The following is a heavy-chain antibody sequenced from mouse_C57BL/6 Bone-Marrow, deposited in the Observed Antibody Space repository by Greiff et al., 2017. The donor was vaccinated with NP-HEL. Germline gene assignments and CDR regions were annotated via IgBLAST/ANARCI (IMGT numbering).Heavy chain of an antibody. CDR2: INPYNGGT. V-gene: IGHV1-19*01. CDR3: ARNPYRLGMDY. CDR1: GYTFTDYY. Sequence: EVQLQQSGPVLVKPGASVKMSCKASGYTFTDYYMNWVKQSHGKSLEWIGVINPYNGGTSYNQKFKGKATLPVDKSSSTAYMELNSLTSEDAAVYYCARNPYRLGMDYWGQGTSVTVSS. J-gene: IGHJ4*01. D-gene: IGHD2-10*01.